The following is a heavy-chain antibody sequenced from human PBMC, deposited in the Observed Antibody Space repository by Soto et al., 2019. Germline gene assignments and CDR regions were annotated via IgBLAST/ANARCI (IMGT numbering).Heavy chain of an antibody. J-gene: IGHJ4*02. Sequence: GASVKVSCKASGGTFSSYAISWVRQAPGQGLEWMGGIIPIFGTANCAQKFQGRVTITADKSTSTAYMELSSLRSEDTAVYYCARENSSGWYGFDWGQGTLVTVSS. CDR1: GGTFSSYA. V-gene: IGHV1-69*06. CDR3: ARENSSGWYGFD. D-gene: IGHD6-19*01. CDR2: IIPIFGTA.